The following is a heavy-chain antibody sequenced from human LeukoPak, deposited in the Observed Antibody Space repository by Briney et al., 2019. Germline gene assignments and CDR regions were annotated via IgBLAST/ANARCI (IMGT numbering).Heavy chain of an antibody. J-gene: IGHJ4*02. CDR2: ISWNSGSI. D-gene: IGHD4-17*01. CDR3: AKVTGPGIGSGEDY. Sequence: GGSLRLSCAASGFTFDDYAMHWVRQAPGKGLEWVSGISWNSGSIGYADSVKGRFTISRDNAKNSLYLQMNSLRAEDTALYYCAKVTGPGIGSGEDYWGQGTLVTVSS. V-gene: IGHV3-9*01. CDR1: GFTFDDYA.